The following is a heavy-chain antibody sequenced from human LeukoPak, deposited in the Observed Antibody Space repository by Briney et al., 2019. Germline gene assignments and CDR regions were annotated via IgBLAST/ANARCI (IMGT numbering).Heavy chain of an antibody. CDR3: ARGRGIVVVPAASTRPFDY. Sequence: GSLRLSCAASRFTVSSNYMSWVRQAPGKGLEWIGEINHSGSTNYNPSLKSRVTISVDTSKNQFSLKLSSVTAADTAVYYCARGRGIVVVPAASTRPFDYWGQGTLVTVSS. CDR1: RFTVSSNY. J-gene: IGHJ4*02. V-gene: IGHV4-34*01. D-gene: IGHD2-2*01. CDR2: INHSGST.